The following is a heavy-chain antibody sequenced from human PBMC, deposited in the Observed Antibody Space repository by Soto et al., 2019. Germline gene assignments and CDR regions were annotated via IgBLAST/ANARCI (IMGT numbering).Heavy chain of an antibody. CDR3: ARVAQWWYAFDI. Sequence: ASVKVSCKASGGTYTSYYMHWVRQAPGQGLEWMGIINPSGGSTSYAQKFQGRVTMTRDTSTSTVYMELSSLRSEDTAVYYCARVAQWWYAFDIWGQGTMVTVSS. CDR1: GGTYTSYY. J-gene: IGHJ3*02. CDR2: INPSGGST. V-gene: IGHV1-46*01. D-gene: IGHD2-15*01.